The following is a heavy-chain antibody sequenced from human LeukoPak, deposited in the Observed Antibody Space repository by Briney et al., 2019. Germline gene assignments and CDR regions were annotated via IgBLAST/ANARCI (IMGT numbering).Heavy chain of an antibody. CDR3: AHLGQWLAQFDY. D-gene: IGHD6-19*01. V-gene: IGHV3-23*01. CDR2: VSGSGDNT. J-gene: IGHJ4*02. CDR1: GFTFTNYA. Sequence: GGSLRLSCVASGFTFTNYAMSWVRQAPGEGLEWVSSVSGSGDNTYYADSVKGRFTTSRDNSEKTLYLQMNSLRAEDTAIYYCAHLGQWLAQFDYWGQGTLVTVSS.